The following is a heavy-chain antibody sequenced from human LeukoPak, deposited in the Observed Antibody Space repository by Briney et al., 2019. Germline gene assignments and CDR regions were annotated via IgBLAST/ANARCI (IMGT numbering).Heavy chain of an antibody. CDR3: ARAGELRYMDV. V-gene: IGHV3-11*04. CDR1: GFTFSDYY. D-gene: IGHD3-16*01. Sequence: GGSLRLSCAASGFTFSDYYMSWIRQAPGKGLEWFSTIKGIGPTTYYADSLKGRFTISRDNAKNSLFLQMSSLRADDTAIYYCARAGELRYMDVWGKGTAVTVSS. J-gene: IGHJ6*03. CDR2: IKGIGPTT.